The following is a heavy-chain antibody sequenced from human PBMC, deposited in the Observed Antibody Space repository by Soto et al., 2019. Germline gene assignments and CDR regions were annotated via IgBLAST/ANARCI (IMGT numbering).Heavy chain of an antibody. CDR3: ARDLYYYGSSGFNY. J-gene: IGHJ4*02. D-gene: IGHD3-22*01. CDR1: GLTINTYS. CDR2: ISSNSSYI. Sequence: EVQLEESGGGLVKPGGSLRLSCVASGLTINTYSMMWVRQAPGKGLEWVSSISSNSSYIYYADSVKGRFTISRDNAKNSLYLQMNSLRAEDTAVYYCARDLYYYGSSGFNYWGQGTLVTVSS. V-gene: IGHV3-21*01.